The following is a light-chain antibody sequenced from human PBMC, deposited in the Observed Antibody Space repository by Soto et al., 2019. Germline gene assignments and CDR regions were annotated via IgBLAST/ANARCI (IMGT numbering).Light chain of an antibody. Sequence: DIQMTPSPSSLSASVGDRVTITCRASQSISSYLNWYQQKPGKAPKLLIYAASSLQSGVPSRFSGSGSGTDFTLTISSLQPEDFATYYCQQSYSTPLTFGGGTKVDNK. CDR1: QSISSY. J-gene: IGKJ4*01. CDR2: AAS. V-gene: IGKV1-39*01. CDR3: QQSYSTPLT.